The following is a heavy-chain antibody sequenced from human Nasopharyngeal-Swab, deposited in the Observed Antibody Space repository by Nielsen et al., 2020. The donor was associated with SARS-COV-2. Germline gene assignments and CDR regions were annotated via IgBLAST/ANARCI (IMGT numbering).Heavy chain of an antibody. V-gene: IGHV3-7*03. CDR2: IKRDGSEK. CDR3: ARAPKRGSSGYQVVY. J-gene: IGHJ4*02. D-gene: IGHD3-22*01. Sequence: GESLKISCAASGFTFSSYAMSWVRQAPGKGLEWVANIKRDGSEKSYVDSVKGRFTISRDKAKNSLYLQMNSLRAEDTAVYYCARAPKRGSSGYQVVYWGQGTLVTVSS. CDR1: GFTFSSYA.